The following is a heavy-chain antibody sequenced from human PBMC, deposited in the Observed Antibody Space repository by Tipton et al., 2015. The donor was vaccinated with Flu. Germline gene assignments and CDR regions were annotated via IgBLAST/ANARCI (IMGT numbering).Heavy chain of an antibody. CDR2: VNSDESGI. J-gene: IGHJ4*02. CDR1: GFTFSRYG. Sequence: GSLRLSCAVSGFTFSRYGMSWVRQTPGKGLVWVSRVNSDESGISYADSVKGRFTISRDNGKNTLYLQMNSLRAEDTAVYYCAREGDFYDASGLDHWGQGTLVSVSS. D-gene: IGHD3-22*01. CDR3: AREGDFYDASGLDH. V-gene: IGHV3-74*01.